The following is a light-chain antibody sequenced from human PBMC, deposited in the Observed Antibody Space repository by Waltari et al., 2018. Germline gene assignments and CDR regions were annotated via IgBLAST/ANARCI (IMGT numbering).Light chain of an antibody. V-gene: IGKV3-20*01. CDR3: EQFGTLPFT. Sequence: IVLTQSPGTLSLSPGERATLSCRASQSVSRSYLAWYQQKPGQAPRLLIHGASRRATGIPDRFSGSGSGTDFTLTISSLEPEDFAVYYCEQFGTLPFTFGPGTKVHIK. CDR2: GAS. J-gene: IGKJ3*01. CDR1: QSVSRSY.